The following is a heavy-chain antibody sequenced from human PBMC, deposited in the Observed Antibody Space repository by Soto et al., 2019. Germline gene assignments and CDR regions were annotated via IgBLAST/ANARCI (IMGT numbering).Heavy chain of an antibody. Sequence: GESLKISCAASGYSFSNHWIGWVRQMPGKGLEWVGIIYPGDSNTRYSPSFQGQVIISADKSINTAYLQWSSLKASDTAMYYCTRDLDYGSNSNSIDIWGQGTMVTVSS. J-gene: IGHJ3*02. V-gene: IGHV5-51*01. CDR2: IYPGDSNT. D-gene: IGHD4-17*01. CDR1: GYSFSNHW. CDR3: TRDLDYGSNSNSIDI.